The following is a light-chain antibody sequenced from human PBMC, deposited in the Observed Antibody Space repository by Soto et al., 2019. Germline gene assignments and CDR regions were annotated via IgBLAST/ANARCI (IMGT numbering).Light chain of an antibody. CDR3: QQRSDWPIT. J-gene: IGKJ5*01. V-gene: IGKV3-11*01. CDR2: DVS. CDR1: QSVRSN. Sequence: EIVLTQSPANLPVSPGERATLSCRASQSVRSNLAWYQQKPGQAPRLLIYDVSTRAAGIPARFSGSGSGTDFTLTITSLEPEDFAVYSCQQRSDWPITFGQGTRLEIK.